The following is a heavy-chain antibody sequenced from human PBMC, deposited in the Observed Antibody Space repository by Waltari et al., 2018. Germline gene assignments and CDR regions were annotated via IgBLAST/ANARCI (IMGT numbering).Heavy chain of an antibody. D-gene: IGHD6-6*01. CDR3: ATRSSSRYYYYGMDV. CDR1: GYTLTELS. V-gene: IGHV1-24*01. Sequence: QVQLVQSGAEVKKPGASVKVSCKVSGYTLTELSMHWVRQAPGKGLEWMGGVVPEDGETNDARKVQGRGTMTEETATDTANMERSSLRSEDTAVYYWATRSSSRYYYYGMDVWGQGTTVTVSS. CDR2: VVPEDGET. J-gene: IGHJ6*02.